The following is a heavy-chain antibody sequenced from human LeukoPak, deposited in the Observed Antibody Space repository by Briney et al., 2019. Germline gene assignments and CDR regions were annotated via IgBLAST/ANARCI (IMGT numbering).Heavy chain of an antibody. D-gene: IGHD5-18*01. CDR1: GFTFTSYW. Sequence: GGSLRLSCAASGFTFTSYWMTWVHQAPGKGLEWVANINPDGTKKTYVDSVKGRFTISRDNAENSLHLQMNSLRVEDTAVYYCASQPAVVDLDCWGQGTLVTVSS. J-gene: IGHJ4*02. V-gene: IGHV3-7*01. CDR3: ASQPAVVDLDC. CDR2: INPDGTKK.